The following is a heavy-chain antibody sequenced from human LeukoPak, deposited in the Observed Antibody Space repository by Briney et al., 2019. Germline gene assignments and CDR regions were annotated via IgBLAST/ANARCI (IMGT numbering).Heavy chain of an antibody. Sequence: ASVKVSCKASGYTFTNYYIHWVRQAPGQGLEWMGIINPSDGSTTYPQKFQGTLTMTRDTATSTVYMQLSSLRSEDTAVYYCAREKVFRGGPGYYYGMDVWGQGTTVIVSS. D-gene: IGHD2-8*01. CDR2: INPSDGST. V-gene: IGHV1-46*01. CDR3: AREKVFRGGPGYYYGMDV. CDR1: GYTFTNYY. J-gene: IGHJ6*02.